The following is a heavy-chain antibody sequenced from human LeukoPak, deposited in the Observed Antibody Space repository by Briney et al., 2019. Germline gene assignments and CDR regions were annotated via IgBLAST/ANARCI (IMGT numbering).Heavy chain of an antibody. V-gene: IGHV3-21*01. J-gene: IGHJ3*02. Sequence: GGSLGLSCAASGFTFGRHSLNWVRQAPGKGLEWVSSISGAGRYIIYADSVKGRFTISRDNAKNSVYLQMNSLRAEDTAVYYCARDEADYYDSSGFFFDAFDIWGQGTGVTVSS. CDR3: ARDEADYYDSSGFFFDAFDI. CDR2: ISGAGRYI. D-gene: IGHD3-22*01. CDR1: GFTFGRHS.